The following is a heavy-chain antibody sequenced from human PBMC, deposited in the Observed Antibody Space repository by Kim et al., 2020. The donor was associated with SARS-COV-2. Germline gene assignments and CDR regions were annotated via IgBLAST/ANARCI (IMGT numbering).Heavy chain of an antibody. Sequence: SVKVSCKASGGTFSSYAISWVRQAPGQGLEWMGGIIPIFGTANYAQKFQGRVTITADESTSTAYMELSSLRSEDTAVYYCARETPLAAAGNDAFDIWGQGTMVTVSS. CDR1: GGTFSSYA. CDR3: ARETPLAAAGNDAFDI. V-gene: IGHV1-69*13. D-gene: IGHD6-13*01. CDR2: IIPIFGTA. J-gene: IGHJ3*02.